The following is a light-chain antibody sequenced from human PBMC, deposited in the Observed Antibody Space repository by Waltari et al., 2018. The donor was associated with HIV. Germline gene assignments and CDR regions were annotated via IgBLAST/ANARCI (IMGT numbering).Light chain of an antibody. CDR2: ATI. CDR3: QSYDSSLTMV. CDR1: RHNIGAAYA. J-gene: IGLJ2*01. Sequence: QYVLPHPPSLTAAPAQRFTISGPCVRHNIGAAYAVHWYQLLPGTAPKLLIFATINRPSGVPDRFSGSSSGTSASLAITGLQAEDEADYYCQSYDSSLTMVFGGGTKVTVL. V-gene: IGLV1-40*01.